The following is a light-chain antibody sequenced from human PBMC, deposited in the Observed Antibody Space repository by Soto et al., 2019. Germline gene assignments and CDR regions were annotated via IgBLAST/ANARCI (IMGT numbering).Light chain of an antibody. Sequence: EIVLTQSPATLSLSPGQRATLSCRASQSIRNHLAWYQQKPGQAPRLLIYDASNRATGIPARFSGSGSGTDFTLTISSLEPEDFAVYYCQQYQSLPFTFGPGTTVHIK. V-gene: IGKV3-11*01. CDR3: QQYQSLPFT. CDR2: DAS. J-gene: IGKJ3*01. CDR1: QSIRNH.